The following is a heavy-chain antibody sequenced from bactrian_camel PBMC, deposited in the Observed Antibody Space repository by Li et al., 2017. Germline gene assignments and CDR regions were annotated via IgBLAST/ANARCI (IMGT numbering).Heavy chain of an antibody. CDR1: GYIYRHNC. CDR3: VRLLSESTGDY. D-gene: IGHD5*01. J-gene: IGHJ4*01. Sequence: QVQLVESGGGLVQPGGSLRLSCAAPGYIYRHNCMAWYRQAPGNECDLVATISGGDAYYGDSVKGRFTISRDNAKNTLDLQMNSLKTEDTAVYYCVRLLSESTGDYWGRGTQVTVS. V-gene: IGHV3S54*01. CDR2: ISGGDA.